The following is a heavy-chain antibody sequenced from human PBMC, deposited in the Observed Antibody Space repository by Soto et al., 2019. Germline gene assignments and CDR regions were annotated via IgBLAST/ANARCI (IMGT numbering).Heavy chain of an antibody. D-gene: IGHD2-21*02. CDR1: GGSFSGYY. J-gene: IGHJ4*02. V-gene: IGHV4-34*01. CDR3: ARGGIVVVTAILTTSKTAYYFDY. Sequence: QVQLQQWGAGLLKPSETLSLTCAVYGGSFSGYYWSWIRQPPGKGLEWIGEINNSGSTNYNPSLKSRVTISVDTSKNQFSLKLSSVTAADTAVYYCARGGIVVVTAILTTSKTAYYFDYWGQGTLVTVSS. CDR2: INNSGST.